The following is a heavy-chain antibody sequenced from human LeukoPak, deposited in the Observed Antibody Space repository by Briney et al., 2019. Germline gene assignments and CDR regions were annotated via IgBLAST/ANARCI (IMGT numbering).Heavy chain of an antibody. D-gene: IGHD1-1*01. CDR1: GGSISTYY. J-gene: IGHJ6*03. CDR2: IYYSGST. CDR3: ARAVQLERPPPLIGYYYMDV. V-gene: IGHV4-59*01. Sequence: ASETLSLTCTVSGGSISTYYWSWIRQPPGKGLEWIGYIYYSGSTNYSPSLKSRVTISVDTSKNQFSLKLSSVTAADTAVYYCARAVQLERPPPLIGYYYMDVWGKGTTVTVSS.